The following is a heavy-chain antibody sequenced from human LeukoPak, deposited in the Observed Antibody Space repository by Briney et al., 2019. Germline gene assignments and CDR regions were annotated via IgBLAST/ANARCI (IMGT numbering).Heavy chain of an antibody. CDR1: GGTFSSYA. D-gene: IGHD1-26*01. Sequence: SVKVSCKASGGTFSSYAISWVRQAPGQGLEWMGRIIPIFGTANYAQKFQGRVTITTDESTSTAYMELSSLRSEDTAVYYRASGEGERLFDYWGQGTLVTVSS. CDR2: IIPIFGTA. V-gene: IGHV1-69*05. CDR3: ASGEGERLFDY. J-gene: IGHJ4*02.